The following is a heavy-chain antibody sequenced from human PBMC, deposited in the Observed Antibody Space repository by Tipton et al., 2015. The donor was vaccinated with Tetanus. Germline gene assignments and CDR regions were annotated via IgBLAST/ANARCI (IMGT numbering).Heavy chain of an antibody. CDR3: ARCPYGGVSGTPYY. Sequence: TLSLTCTVSGGSVSRGSYYWNWIRQPPGKGLEWIGYILYSASTNYSPSLKSRVTISADTSKNQFSLKLSSVTAADTAVYYCARCPYGGVSGTPYYWGQGILVTVSS. D-gene: IGHD4-23*01. CDR2: ILYSAST. V-gene: IGHV4-61*01. J-gene: IGHJ4*02. CDR1: GGSVSRGSYY.